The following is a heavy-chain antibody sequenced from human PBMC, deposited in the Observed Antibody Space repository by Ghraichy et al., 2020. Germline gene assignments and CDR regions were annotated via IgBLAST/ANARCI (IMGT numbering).Heavy chain of an antibody. J-gene: IGHJ4*02. Sequence: SETLSLTCTVSGGSISSFYWTWIRQPVGKGLEWIGRVYTSGTTNQNPSLRGRLTMSVDTSKSQLSLKLTSVTAADTAVYYCAGAYSGTYEVKVWGQGTLVTVSS. D-gene: IGHD1-26*01. CDR3: AGAYSGTYEVKV. CDR1: GGSISSFY. V-gene: IGHV4-4*07. CDR2: VYTSGTT.